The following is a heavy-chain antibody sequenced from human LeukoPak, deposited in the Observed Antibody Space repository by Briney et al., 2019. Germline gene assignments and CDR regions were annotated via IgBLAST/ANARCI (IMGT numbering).Heavy chain of an antibody. Sequence: GGSLRLSCSASGFTFSRFWMSWVRQAPGKGLEYVALIKQGGSEIYHMDSVKGRFTITRDDATNSLYLQMNSLRVEDTALYYCARDRESESDSEGDYWGQGTLVTVSS. CDR2: IKQGGSEI. V-gene: IGHV3-7*01. D-gene: IGHD4-11*01. CDR3: ARDRESESDSEGDY. CDR1: GFTFSRFW. J-gene: IGHJ4*02.